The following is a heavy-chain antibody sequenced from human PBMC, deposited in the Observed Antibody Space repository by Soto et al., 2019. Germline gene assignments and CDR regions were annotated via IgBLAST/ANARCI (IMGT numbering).Heavy chain of an antibody. D-gene: IGHD3-10*01. CDR1: GFTFSSYG. Sequence: GGSLRLSCAASGFTFSSYGMHWVRQAPGKGLEWVAVISYDGSNKYYADSVKGRFTISRDNSKNTLYLQMNSLRAEDTAVYYCAKSFPVLLWFGALGDWGQGTLVTVSS. CDR2: ISYDGSNK. V-gene: IGHV3-30*18. CDR3: AKSFPVLLWFGALGD. J-gene: IGHJ4*02.